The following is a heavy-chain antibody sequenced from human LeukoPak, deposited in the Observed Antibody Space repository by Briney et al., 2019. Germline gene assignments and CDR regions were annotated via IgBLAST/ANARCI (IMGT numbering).Heavy chain of an antibody. CDR1: GGSISSYY. J-gene: IGHJ4*02. V-gene: IGHV4-4*09. CDR2: IYTSGST. D-gene: IGHD1-26*01. CDR3: ARSPSGSYYLFDY. Sequence: SETLSLTCSVSGGSISSYYWSWIRQPPGKGLEWIGYIYTSGSTNYNPSLKSRLTISVDTSKNQVSLKLSSVTAADTAVYYCARSPSGSYYLFDYWGQGTLVTVSS.